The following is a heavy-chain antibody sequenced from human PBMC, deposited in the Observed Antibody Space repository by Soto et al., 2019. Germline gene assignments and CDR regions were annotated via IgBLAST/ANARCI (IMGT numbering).Heavy chain of an antibody. CDR1: GGSISSGDCY. Sequence: TLSLTCTVSGGSISSGDCYWSWLRQPPGKGLEWIGYIYDSGSTYYNPSLKSRVTISVDTSKNQFSLKLSSVTAADTAVYYCSRAGDILTGYYIGPLDYWGQGTLVTVSS. J-gene: IGHJ4*02. D-gene: IGHD3-9*01. CDR2: IYDSGST. V-gene: IGHV4-30-4*08. CDR3: SRAGDILTGYYIGPLDY.